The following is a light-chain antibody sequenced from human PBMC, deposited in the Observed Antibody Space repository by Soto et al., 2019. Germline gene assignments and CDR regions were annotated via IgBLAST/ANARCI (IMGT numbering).Light chain of an antibody. V-gene: IGLV2-14*01. J-gene: IGLJ2*01. CDR2: DVS. CDR3: TSYTTTSALEV. CDR1: SSDVGGYNY. Sequence: QSALTQPASVSGSPGQSITISCTGTSSDVGGYNYVSWYQQYPGKAPKLMIYDVSYRPSGVSNRFSGSKSGNTASLTISGLQAEDEADYYCTSYTTTSALEVFGGGTKVTVL.